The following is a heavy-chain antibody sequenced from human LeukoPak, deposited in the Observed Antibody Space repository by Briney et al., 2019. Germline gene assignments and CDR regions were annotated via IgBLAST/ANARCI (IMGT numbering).Heavy chain of an antibody. Sequence: PSETLSLTCTVSGYSISSGYYWGWIRQPPGKGLEWIGSIYHSGSTYYNPSLKSRVTISVDTSKNQFSLKLSSVTAADTAVYYCARARTVTTKKYYYMDVWGKGTTVTVSS. CDR3: ARARTVTTKKYYYMDV. D-gene: IGHD4-17*01. V-gene: IGHV4-38-2*02. CDR2: IYHSGST. J-gene: IGHJ6*03. CDR1: GYSISSGYY.